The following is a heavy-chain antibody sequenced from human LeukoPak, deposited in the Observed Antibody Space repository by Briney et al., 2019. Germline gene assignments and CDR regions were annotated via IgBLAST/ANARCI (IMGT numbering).Heavy chain of an antibody. CDR2: IYHSGST. J-gene: IGHJ4*02. V-gene: IGHV4-38-2*02. D-gene: IGHD5-18*01. CDR3: ARQRAGYSYARDY. CDR1: GYSISSGYY. Sequence: SETLSLTCTVSGYSISSGYYWGWIRQPPGKGLEWIGSIYHSGSTYYNPSLKSRVTISVDTSKNQFSLKLSSVTAADTAVYYCARQRAGYSYARDYWGQGTLVTVSS.